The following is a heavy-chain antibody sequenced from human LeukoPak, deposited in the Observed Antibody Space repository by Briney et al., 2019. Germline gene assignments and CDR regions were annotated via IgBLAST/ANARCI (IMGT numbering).Heavy chain of an antibody. V-gene: IGHV4-30-4*01. CDR3: ARTPSDYGDYVDY. D-gene: IGHD4-17*01. CDR2: IYYSGST. CDR1: GGSISSGDYY. Sequence: SETLSLTCTVSGGSISSGDYYWSWIRQPPGKGLEWIGYIYYSGSTYYNPSLKSRVTISVDTSKNQFSLKLSSVTAADTAVYYWARTPSDYGDYVDYWGQGTLVTVSS. J-gene: IGHJ4*02.